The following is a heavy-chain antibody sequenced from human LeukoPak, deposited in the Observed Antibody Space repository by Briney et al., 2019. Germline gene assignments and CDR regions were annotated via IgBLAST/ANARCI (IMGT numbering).Heavy chain of an antibody. J-gene: IGHJ6*03. CDR1: GFSFSGSA. Sequence: PGVSLRLSCAASGFSFSGSAMHWVRQASGKGLEGVGRIRSKANSYATAYAASVKGRFTISRDDSKNTAYLQMNSLKTEETAVYFCTRHSISSRWYGYYYYTDASGNGTTVTASS. D-gene: IGHD6-19*01. V-gene: IGHV3-73*01. CDR2: IRSKANSYAT. CDR3: TRHSISSRWYGYYYYTDA.